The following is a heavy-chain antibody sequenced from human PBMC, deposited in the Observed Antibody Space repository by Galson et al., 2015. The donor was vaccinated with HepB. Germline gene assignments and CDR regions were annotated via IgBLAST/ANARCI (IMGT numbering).Heavy chain of an antibody. V-gene: IGHV2-70*01. D-gene: IGHD6-19*01. CDR1: GVSLSSGGVC. Sequence: PALVKPTQTLTLTCTFSGVSLSSGGVCVSWIRQPPGKALEWLALIDWDDDKYYSTSLKTRLTISKDTSKNQVVLTMSNMDPVDTGTYYCARIKGVAVGPADYHFYGMDVWGQGTTVTVSS. CDR2: IDWDDDK. J-gene: IGHJ6*02. CDR3: ARIKGVAVGPADYHFYGMDV.